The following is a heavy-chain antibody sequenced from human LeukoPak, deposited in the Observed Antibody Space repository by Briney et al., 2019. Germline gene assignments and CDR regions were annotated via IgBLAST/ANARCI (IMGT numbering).Heavy chain of an antibody. CDR1: GGSIDSGTYY. J-gene: IGHJ6*03. CDR2: NYTSRST. V-gene: IGHV4-61*02. D-gene: IGHD6-19*01. CDR3: ARDKYSSGWYTGYMDV. Sequence: SETLSLTCTVSGGSIDSGTYYWSWIRQPAGKGLEWSRRNYTSRSTNYNGSLKRRVTISLNTCKNQFFLKLSSVTAADTAVYYCARDKYSSGWYTGYMDVWGKETTVIISS.